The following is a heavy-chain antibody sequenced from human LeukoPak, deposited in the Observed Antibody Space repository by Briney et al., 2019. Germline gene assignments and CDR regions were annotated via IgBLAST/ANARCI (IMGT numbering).Heavy chain of an antibody. CDR3: AKIPYYDYVWGSYRAKYYFDY. CDR2: ISYDGSNK. D-gene: IGHD3-16*02. Sequence: GGSLRLSCAASGFTFSSYAIHWVRQAPGKGLEWVAVISYDGSNKYYADSVKGRFTISRDNSKNTLYLQMNSLRAEDTAVYYCAKIPYYDYVWGSYRAKYYFDYWGQGTLVTVSS. J-gene: IGHJ4*02. V-gene: IGHV3-30-3*02. CDR1: GFTFSSYA.